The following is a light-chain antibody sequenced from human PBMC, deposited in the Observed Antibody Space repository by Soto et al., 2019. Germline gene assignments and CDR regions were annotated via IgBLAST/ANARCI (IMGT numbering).Light chain of an antibody. CDR1: QSVSSY. V-gene: IGKV3-11*01. Sequence: EIVLTQSPATLSLSAGERATLSCRASQSVSSYLAWYQQKPGQAPRLLIYDASNRATGIPARFSGSGSGADFTLPISSRVPEGVAVYYCQQRSNWPPLTFGGGTKVEIK. J-gene: IGKJ4*01. CDR3: QQRSNWPPLT. CDR2: DAS.